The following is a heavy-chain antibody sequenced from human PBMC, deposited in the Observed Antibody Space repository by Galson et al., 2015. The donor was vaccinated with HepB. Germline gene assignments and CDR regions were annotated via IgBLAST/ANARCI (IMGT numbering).Heavy chain of an antibody. CDR2: ISGSGGST. Sequence: SLRLSCAASGFTFSSYAMSWVRQAPGKGLEWVSAISGSGGSTFCADSVRGRFTISRDNSKNTLYLQMNSLRAEDTAVYYCAITQWLVHWGQGTLVTVSS. CDR3: AITQWLVH. CDR1: GFTFSSYA. V-gene: IGHV3-23*01. D-gene: IGHD6-19*01. J-gene: IGHJ4*02.